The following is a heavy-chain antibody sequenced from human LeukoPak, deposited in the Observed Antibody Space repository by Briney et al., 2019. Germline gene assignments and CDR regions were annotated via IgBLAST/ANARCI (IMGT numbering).Heavy chain of an antibody. V-gene: IGHV1-2*02. Sequence: GASVKVSCQASGYTLTGYYMDWVRQAPGQGLEWMGWINVNSGGTNYAQKFRGRVTMTRDTSISTAHMELSRLRSDDTAVYYCARIFCSSTSCYYFDHWGQGTLVTVSS. J-gene: IGHJ4*02. CDR3: ARIFCSSTSCYYFDH. D-gene: IGHD2-2*01. CDR2: INVNSGGT. CDR1: GYTLTGYY.